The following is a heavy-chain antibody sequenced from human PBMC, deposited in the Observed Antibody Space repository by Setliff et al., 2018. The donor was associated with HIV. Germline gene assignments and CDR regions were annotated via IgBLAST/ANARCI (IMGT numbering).Heavy chain of an antibody. Sequence: ASVKVSCKASGHTFANSYLHWVRQGPGQGLEWMGIMNPNDGGTQYAQSFRGRVSMTRDTSTTTVYMELYSLRSEDTAVYHCARSDISGTGYFDSWGQGTLVTVSS. CDR3: ARSDISGTGYFDS. J-gene: IGHJ4*02. CDR1: GHTFANSY. D-gene: IGHD1-20*01. V-gene: IGHV1-46*01. CDR2: MNPNDGGT.